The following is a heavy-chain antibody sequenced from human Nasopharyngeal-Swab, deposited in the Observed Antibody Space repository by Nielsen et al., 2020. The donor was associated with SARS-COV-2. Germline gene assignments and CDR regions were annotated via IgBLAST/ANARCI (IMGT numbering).Heavy chain of an antibody. Sequence: GGSLRFSCAASGFTFSNYAMSWVRQAPGKGLEWVSHITGTGGSTYYADSVKGRFTISRDNSKDTLYLQMNSLRAEDTAVYYCARDGLDYDFWSAYFMDVWGQGTTVTVSS. CDR1: GFTFSNYA. V-gene: IGHV3-23*01. CDR2: ITGTGGST. CDR3: ARDGLDYDFWSAYFMDV. J-gene: IGHJ6*02. D-gene: IGHD3-3*01.